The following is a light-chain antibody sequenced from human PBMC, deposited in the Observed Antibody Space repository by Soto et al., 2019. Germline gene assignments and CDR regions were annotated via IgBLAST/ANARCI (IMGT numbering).Light chain of an antibody. Sequence: QSALTQPASVSGSPGQSITISCTGTSRDVGAYDYVSWYLQYPDKAPQLLIYYVDHRPSGVSSRFSGSKSGNTASLTISGLQAEDEGDYYCCSYADFSIYFFGTGTTVTVL. CDR3: CSYADFSIYF. V-gene: IGLV2-14*03. CDR2: YVD. J-gene: IGLJ1*01. CDR1: SRDVGAYDY.